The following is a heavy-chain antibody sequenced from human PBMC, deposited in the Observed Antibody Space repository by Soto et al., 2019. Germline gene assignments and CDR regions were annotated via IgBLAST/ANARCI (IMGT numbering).Heavy chain of an antibody. V-gene: IGHV3-30*04. J-gene: IGHJ6*03. Sequence: GGSLRLACAASGFTFSSYAMHWVRQAPGKGLEWVAVISYDGSNKYYADSVKGRFTISRDNSKNTLYLQMNSLRAEDTAVYYCARSLGTCGGYYMDVWGKGTTVTVSS. CDR2: ISYDGSNK. D-gene: IGHD3-16*01. CDR1: GFTFSSYA. CDR3: ARSLGTCGGYYMDV.